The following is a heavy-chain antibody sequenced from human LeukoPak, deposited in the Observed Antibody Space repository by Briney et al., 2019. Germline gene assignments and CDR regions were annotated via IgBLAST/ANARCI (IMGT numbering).Heavy chain of an antibody. Sequence: PGGSLRLSCAASGFSFNDYGMSWVRQAPGKGLEWVANIKQDGSEKYYVDSVKGRFTISRDNAKNSLYLQMNSLRAEDTAVYYCAKGRRDAYNFDFDYWGQGTLVTVSS. J-gene: IGHJ4*02. D-gene: IGHD5-24*01. CDR1: GFSFNDYG. V-gene: IGHV3-7*03. CDR3: AKGRRDAYNFDFDY. CDR2: IKQDGSEK.